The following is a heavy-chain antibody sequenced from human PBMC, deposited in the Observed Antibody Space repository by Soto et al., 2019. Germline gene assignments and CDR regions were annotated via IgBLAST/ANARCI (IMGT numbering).Heavy chain of an antibody. J-gene: IGHJ6*02. Sequence: QVQLQQWGAGLLKPSETLSLTCAVYGGSFSGYYWSWIRQPPGKGLEWIGEINHSGSTNYNPSLKSRINISVDTSKASFALKLSSVTGAGAAVYYSARVTGRCYYGMDVWGQGTTVTVSS. CDR1: GGSFSGYY. V-gene: IGHV4-34*01. CDR3: ARVTGRCYYGMDV. CDR2: INHSGST. D-gene: IGHD6-25*01.